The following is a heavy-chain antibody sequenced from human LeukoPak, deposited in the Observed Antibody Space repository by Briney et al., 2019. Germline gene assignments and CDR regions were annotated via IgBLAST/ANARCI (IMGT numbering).Heavy chain of an antibody. V-gene: IGHV3-9*01. CDR2: ISWNSGSI. CDR3: AKDVGDDSSGYYDY. Sequence: GGSLRLSCAASGFTFDDYAMHWVRQAPGKGLEWVSGISWNSGSIGYADSVKGRFTISRDNAKNSLYLQMNSLRAEDTASYYCAKDVGDDSSGYYDYWGQGTLVTVSS. CDR1: GFTFDDYA. D-gene: IGHD3-22*01. J-gene: IGHJ4*02.